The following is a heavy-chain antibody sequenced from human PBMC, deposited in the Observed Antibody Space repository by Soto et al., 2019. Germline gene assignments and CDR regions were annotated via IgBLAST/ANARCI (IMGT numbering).Heavy chain of an antibody. CDR1: GGTFSSYA. Sequence: SVKVSCKASGGTFSSYAISWVRQAPGQGLEWMGGIIPIFGTANYAQKFQGRVTITADESTSTAYMELSSLRSEDTAVYYCARASEAYCGGDCYVYFDYWGQGTLVTVSS. CDR2: IIPIFGTA. V-gene: IGHV1-69*13. D-gene: IGHD2-21*02. J-gene: IGHJ4*02. CDR3: ARASEAYCGGDCYVYFDY.